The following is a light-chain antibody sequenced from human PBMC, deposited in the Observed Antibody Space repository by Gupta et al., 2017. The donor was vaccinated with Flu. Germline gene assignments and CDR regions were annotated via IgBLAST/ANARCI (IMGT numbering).Light chain of an antibody. V-gene: IGKV3-11*01. J-gene: IGKJ1*01. CDR1: QSVITF. CDR2: NAS. Sequence: SPAILALAPGERATLCCRASQSVITFLAWYQQKPGEAPRLLNYNASNRATDIPAMCSGSGSGTDFTLIISSLEPDDFGVYYCQQRANWRTFGQGTKVEI. CDR3: QQRANWRT.